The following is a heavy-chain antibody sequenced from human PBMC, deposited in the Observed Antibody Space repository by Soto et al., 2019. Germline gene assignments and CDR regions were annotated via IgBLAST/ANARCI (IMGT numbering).Heavy chain of an antibody. Sequence: QVQLVQSGAEVKKPGASVKVSCKASGYTFTSYGISWVRQAPGQGLEWMGWISAYNGTTNYAQKLKGRVTMTTDTSTSTAYMELRSLRSDDTAVYYCARSIMITFGGVIVIGSFDYWGQGTLVTVSS. CDR2: ISAYNGTT. J-gene: IGHJ4*02. V-gene: IGHV1-18*01. D-gene: IGHD3-16*02. CDR3: ARSIMITFGGVIVIGSFDY. CDR1: GYTFTSYG.